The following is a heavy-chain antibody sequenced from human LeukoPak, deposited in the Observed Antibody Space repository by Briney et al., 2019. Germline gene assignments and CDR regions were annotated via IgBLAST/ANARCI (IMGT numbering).Heavy chain of an antibody. CDR3: ARDGGNWNDVAFDI. D-gene: IGHD1-20*01. J-gene: IGHJ3*02. Sequence: SQTLSLTCAVSGGSISSGGYSWSWIRQPPGKGLEWIGYIYYSGSTNYNPSLKSRVTISVDTSKNQFSPKLSSVTAADTAVYYCARDGGNWNDVAFDIWGQGTMVTVSS. V-gene: IGHV4-61*08. CDR1: GGSISSGGYS. CDR2: IYYSGST.